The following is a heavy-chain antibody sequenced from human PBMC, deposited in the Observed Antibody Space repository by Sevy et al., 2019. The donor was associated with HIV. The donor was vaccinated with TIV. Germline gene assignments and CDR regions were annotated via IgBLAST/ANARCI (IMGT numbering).Heavy chain of an antibody. CDR2: ISGSGTRT. J-gene: IGHJ6*03. V-gene: IGHV3-23*01. Sequence: GGSLRLSCAVSGFSFDSYGMTWVRQAPGKGLEWVSGISGSGTRTYYADSVKGRFSISRDNSKNRLYLQMNSLRSEDAWRGACRWSGENCKKRWVVQRSSLGGGDTAMYYGGKGGGGHYDPDEIGYYFYYYNMDVWGKGTTVTVSS. CDR3: RWSGENCKKRWVVQRSSLGGGDTAMYYGGKGGGGHYDPDEIGYYFYYYNMDV. CDR1: GFSFDSYG. D-gene: IGHD3-10*01.